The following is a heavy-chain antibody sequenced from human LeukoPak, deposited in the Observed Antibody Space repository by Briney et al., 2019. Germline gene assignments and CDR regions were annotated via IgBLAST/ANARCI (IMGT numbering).Heavy chain of an antibody. V-gene: IGHV3-30*02. Sequence: GGPLRLSCAASGFTFSSYGMHWLRQAPGKGLEGVAFIRYDGRNKYYADSVKGRFTISRDNSKNTLYLQMNSLRAEDTALYYCAKGSILVVISDAFDIWGQGTMVTVSS. CDR3: AKGSILVVISDAFDI. J-gene: IGHJ3*02. CDR2: IRYDGRNK. CDR1: GFTFSSYG. D-gene: IGHD3-22*01.